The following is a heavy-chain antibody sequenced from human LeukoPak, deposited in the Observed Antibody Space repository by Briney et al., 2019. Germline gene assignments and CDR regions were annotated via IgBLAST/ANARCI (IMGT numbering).Heavy chain of an antibody. J-gene: IGHJ5*02. Sequence: SGTLSLTCSVSGGSISGYYWSWIRQPPGKGLEWIGSIYYSGSTYYNPSPKSRVTISVDTSKNQFSLKLTSVTAADTAVYYCARQRIYSDSSGYYFDWIDPWGQGTLVTVSS. CDR2: IYYSGST. CDR1: GGSISGYY. CDR3: ARQRIYSDSSGYYFDWIDP. D-gene: IGHD3-22*01. V-gene: IGHV4-59*08.